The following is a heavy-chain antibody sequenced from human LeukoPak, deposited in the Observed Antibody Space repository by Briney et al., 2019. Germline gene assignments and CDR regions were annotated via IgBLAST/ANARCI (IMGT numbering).Heavy chain of an antibody. CDR1: GGSISSYY. J-gene: IGHJ4*02. CDR3: ARVLTRGYYFDY. V-gene: IGHV4-59*01. Sequence: SETLSLTCTVSGGSISSYYWSWIRQPPGKGLEWIGYIHYSGSTNYNPSLKSRVTISVDTSKNQFSLKLSSVTAADTAVYYCARVLTRGYYFDYWGQGTLVTVSS. CDR2: IHYSGST.